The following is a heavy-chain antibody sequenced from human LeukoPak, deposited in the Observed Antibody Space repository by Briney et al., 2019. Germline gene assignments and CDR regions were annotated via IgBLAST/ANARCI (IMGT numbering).Heavy chain of an antibody. D-gene: IGHD6-19*01. V-gene: IGHV3-48*03. CDR1: GFTFSSYE. J-gene: IGHJ4*02. CDR2: ISSSGSTI. Sequence: GGSLRLSCAASGFTFSSYEMNWVRQAPGKGLEWVSYISSSGSTIYCADSVKGRFTISRDNAKNSLYLQMNSLRAEDTAVYYCAREPAGYSSGWFDYWGQGTLVTVSS. CDR3: AREPAGYSSGWFDY.